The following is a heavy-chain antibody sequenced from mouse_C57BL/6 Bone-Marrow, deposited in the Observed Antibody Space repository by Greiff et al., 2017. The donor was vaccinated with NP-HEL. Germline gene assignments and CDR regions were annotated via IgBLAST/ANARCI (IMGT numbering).Heavy chain of an antibody. J-gene: IGHJ4*01. V-gene: IGHV1-82*01. D-gene: IGHD3-2*02. CDR1: GYAFSSSW. Sequence: VQLKESGPELVKPGASVKISCKASGYAFSSSWMNWVKQRPGKGLEWIGRIYPGDGDTNYNGKFKGKATLTADKSSSTAYMQLSSLTSEDSAVYFCARGGQEGDYYAMDYWGQGTSVTVSS. CDR2: IYPGDGDT. CDR3: ARGGQEGDYYAMDY.